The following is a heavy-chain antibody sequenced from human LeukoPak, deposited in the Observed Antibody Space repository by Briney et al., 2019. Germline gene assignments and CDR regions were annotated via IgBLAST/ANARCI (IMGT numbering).Heavy chain of an antibody. CDR2: ISGSGGST. D-gene: IGHD6-6*01. V-gene: IGHV3-23*01. CDR3: AKVEYSSNIPQH. J-gene: IGHJ1*01. Sequence: GGSLRLSCAASGFTFSGSAMSWVRQAPGKGLEWVSSISGSGGSTYYADSVKGRFTISRDNSKNTQYLQMNSLRAEDTAVYYCAKVEYSSNIPQHWGQGTLVTASS. CDR1: GFTFSGSA.